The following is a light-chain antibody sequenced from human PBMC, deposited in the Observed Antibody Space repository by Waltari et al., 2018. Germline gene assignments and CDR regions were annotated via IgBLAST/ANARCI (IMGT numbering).Light chain of an antibody. CDR3: QQVKTYPYT. J-gene: IGKJ2*01. Sequence: DIQLTHSPSSLSASVGDRVTITCRASQGINTYLAWYQQKLGKAPKLLIYVASTLQSGVPSRFSGSGSGTEFTLTISSLQPEDFATYYCQQVKTYPYTFGQGTKLEIK. CDR2: VAS. CDR1: QGINTY. V-gene: IGKV1-9*01.